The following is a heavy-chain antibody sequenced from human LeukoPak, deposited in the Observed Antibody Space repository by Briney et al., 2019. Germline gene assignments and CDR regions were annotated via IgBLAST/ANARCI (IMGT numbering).Heavy chain of an antibody. D-gene: IGHD3-9*01. J-gene: IGHJ3*02. Sequence: GGSLRFSCAASGFTFSSYGMHWVRQAPGKGLEWVAVISYDGSNKYYADSVKGRFTISRDNSKNTLYLQMNSLRAEDTAVYYCATEYYDILTGYRVHAFDIWGQGTMVTVSS. V-gene: IGHV3-30*03. CDR2: ISYDGSNK. CDR1: GFTFSSYG. CDR3: ATEYYDILTGYRVHAFDI.